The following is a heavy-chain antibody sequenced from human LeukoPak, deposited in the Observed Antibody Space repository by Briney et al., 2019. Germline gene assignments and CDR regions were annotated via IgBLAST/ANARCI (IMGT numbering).Heavy chain of an antibody. D-gene: IGHD3-3*01. J-gene: IGHJ6*02. CDR1: GFTFSSYA. CDR2: TSYDGSNK. CDR3: ARDSDFWSGYYSHYYYGMDV. V-gene: IGHV3-30-3*01. Sequence: GGSLRLSCAASGFTFSSYAMRWVRQAPGKGLEWVAVTSYDGSNKYYADSVKGRFTISRDNSKNTLYLQMNSLRAEDTAVYYCARDSDFWSGYYSHYYYGMDVWGQGTTVTVSS.